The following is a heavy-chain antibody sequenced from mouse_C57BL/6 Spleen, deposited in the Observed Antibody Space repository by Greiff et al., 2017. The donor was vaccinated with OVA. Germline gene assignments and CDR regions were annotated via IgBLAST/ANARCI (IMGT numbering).Heavy chain of an antibody. CDR1: GYTFTSYW. CDR2: IDPSDSET. J-gene: IGHJ2*01. CDR3: ARGAYGSSPYYFDY. D-gene: IGHD1-1*01. V-gene: IGHV1-52*01. Sequence: QVHVKQPGAELVRPGSSVKLSCKASGYTFTSYWMHWVKQRPIQGLEWIGNIDPSDSETHYNQKFKDKATLTVDKSSSTAYMQLSSLTSEDSAVYYCARGAYGSSPYYFDYWGQGTTLTVSS.